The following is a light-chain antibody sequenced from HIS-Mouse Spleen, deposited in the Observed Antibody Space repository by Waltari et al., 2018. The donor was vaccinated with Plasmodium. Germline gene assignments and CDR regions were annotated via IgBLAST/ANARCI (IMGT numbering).Light chain of an antibody. J-gene: IGKJ1*01. CDR3: QQYNNWPRGT. V-gene: IGKV3-15*01. Sequence: EIVMTQSPATLSVSPGERATLSCRASQSVSSNLAWYQQKPGQAPRLLIYGASTRATGSAGSFSGSWSGTECTLTISSMQSEDFAVYYCQQYNNWPRGTFGQGTKVEIK. CDR2: GAS. CDR1: QSVSSN.